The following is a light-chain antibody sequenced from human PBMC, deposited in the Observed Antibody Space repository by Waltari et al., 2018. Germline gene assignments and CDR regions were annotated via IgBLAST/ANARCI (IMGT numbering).Light chain of an antibody. Sequence: QSALNQPRSVSRSPGQSVTIPCTGTSSAIGASNYFSWYHQPPRKAPHLILYDVTKRPSGVPDRFSGSKSGNTASLTISGLQAEDEADYYCSSYAGSYTLRLFGTGTKVTVL. CDR1: SSAIGASNY. CDR2: DVT. CDR3: SSYAGSYTLRL. J-gene: IGLJ1*01. V-gene: IGLV2-11*01.